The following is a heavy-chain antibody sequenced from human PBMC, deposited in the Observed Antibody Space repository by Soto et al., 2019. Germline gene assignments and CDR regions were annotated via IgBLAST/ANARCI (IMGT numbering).Heavy chain of an antibody. CDR1: GFTFDDYA. CDR3: ARGPDYDILSGAFDP. J-gene: IGHJ5*02. CDR2: ISWNSGSI. V-gene: IGHV3-9*01. Sequence: LRLSCAASGFTFDDYAMHWVRQAPGKGLEWVSGISWNSGSIDYADSVKGRFTISRDNAKNSLYLQMNSLRAEDTAVYYCARGPDYDILSGAFDPWGQGTLVTVSS. D-gene: IGHD3-9*01.